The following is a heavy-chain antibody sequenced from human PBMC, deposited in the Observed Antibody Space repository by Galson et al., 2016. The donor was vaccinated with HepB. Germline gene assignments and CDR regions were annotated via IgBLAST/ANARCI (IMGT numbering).Heavy chain of an antibody. Sequence: SLRLSCAASGFSFSTYAMHWVRQAPGKGLEWVALISYDGSYSSYADSVKGRVTISRDKSKKTLFLEMNSLRPEDTAVYHCAKDRGYYAMDVWGQGTTVTVSS. D-gene: IGHD3-10*01. V-gene: IGHV3-30*18. J-gene: IGHJ6*02. CDR3: AKDRGYYAMDV. CDR2: ISYDGSYS. CDR1: GFSFSTYA.